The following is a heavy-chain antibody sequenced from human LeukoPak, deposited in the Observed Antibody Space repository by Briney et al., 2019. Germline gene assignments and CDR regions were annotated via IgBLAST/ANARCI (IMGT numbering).Heavy chain of an antibody. Sequence: GGSLRLSCAASVFTFSRYAMTWVRQAPGKGLEWVSSMGGSGGTTYYADYVKGRFTISRENSKNTLYQQMNSRRAEETAVYYCAKGLINDRSALDYWGQGTLVTVSS. D-gene: IGHD1-1*01. CDR1: VFTFSRYA. V-gene: IGHV3-23*01. CDR3: AKGLINDRSALDY. CDR2: MGGSGGTT. J-gene: IGHJ4*02.